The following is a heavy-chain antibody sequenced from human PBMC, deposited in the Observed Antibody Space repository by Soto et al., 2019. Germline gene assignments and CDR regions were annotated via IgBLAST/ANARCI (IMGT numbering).Heavy chain of an antibody. CDR3: ARGIRIRRRNYDAFDI. CDR1: GYTFTSYD. D-gene: IGHD2-15*01. Sequence: QVQLVQSGAEVKKPGASVKVSCKASGYTFTSYDINWVRQATGQGLEWMGWMNPNSGNTGYAQKFQGRVTMTRNNSISTAYMELSSLRSEDTAVYYCARGIRIRRRNYDAFDIWGQGTMVTVSS. J-gene: IGHJ3*02. CDR2: MNPNSGNT. V-gene: IGHV1-8*01.